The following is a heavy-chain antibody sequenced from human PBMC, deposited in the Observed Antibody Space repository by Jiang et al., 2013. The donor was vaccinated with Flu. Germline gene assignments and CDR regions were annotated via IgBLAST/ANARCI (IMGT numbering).Heavy chain of an antibody. CDR1: GFAFTNYY. V-gene: IGHV1-46*01. CDR3: ARGGDFMDY. Sequence: QLVESGAEVKKPGASVVVSCKASGFAFTNYYIHWVRQAPGQGLEWMGLINPSGGSTTYSQTFQGRVTLTTDTSTSTVYMEVRSLGSEDTALYYCARGGDFMDYWGQGTLITVSS. D-gene: IGHD4-17*01. CDR2: INPSGGST. J-gene: IGHJ4*02.